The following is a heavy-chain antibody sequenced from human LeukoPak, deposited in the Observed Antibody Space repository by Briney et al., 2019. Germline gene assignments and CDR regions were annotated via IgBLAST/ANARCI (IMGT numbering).Heavy chain of an antibody. CDR2: IDSSSGTI. CDR1: RFAFCSYG. CDR3: ARGSGSRIDF. D-gene: IGHD1-26*01. V-gene: IGHV3-48*02. Sequence: GGSLRLSCADSRFAFCSYGMNWVRQAPGKGLQWVSYIDSSSGTIYYADSVKGRFTISRDNAESSLYLQMNSLRHEDTAVCYCARGSGSRIDFWGQGTLVTVSS. J-gene: IGHJ4*02.